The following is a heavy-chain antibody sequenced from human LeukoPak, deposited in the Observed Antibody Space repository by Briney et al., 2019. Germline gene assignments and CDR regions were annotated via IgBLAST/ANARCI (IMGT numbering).Heavy chain of an antibody. CDR3: AKDYYGSGSFDY. D-gene: IGHD3-10*01. CDR2: ISYDGSNK. V-gene: IGHV3-30*18. CDR1: GFTFSSYG. Sequence: PGGSLRLSCAASGFTFSSYGMHWVRRAPGKGLEWVAVISYDGSNKYYADSVKGRFTISRDNSKNTLYLQMNSLRAEDTAVYYCAKDYYGSGSFDYWGQGTLVTVSS. J-gene: IGHJ4*02.